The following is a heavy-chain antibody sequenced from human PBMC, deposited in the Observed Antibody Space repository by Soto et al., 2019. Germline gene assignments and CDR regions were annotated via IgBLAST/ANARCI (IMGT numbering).Heavy chain of an antibody. V-gene: IGHV1-69*01. Sequence: QVQLVQSGAEVKKPGSSVKVSCKASGGTFSSYAISWVRQAPGQGLEWMGGIIPIFGTANYAQQFQGRVTITADESTSTAYMELSSLRSEDTAVYYCARSLAAAGDYYYYGMDVWGQGTTVTVSS. CDR2: IIPIFGTA. D-gene: IGHD6-13*01. J-gene: IGHJ6*02. CDR1: GGTFSSYA. CDR3: ARSLAAAGDYYYYGMDV.